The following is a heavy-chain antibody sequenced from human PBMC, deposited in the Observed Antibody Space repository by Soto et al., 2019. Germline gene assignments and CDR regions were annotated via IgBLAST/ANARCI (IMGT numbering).Heavy chain of an antibody. V-gene: IGHV4-59*01. Sequence: PSETLSLTCTVSGGSISSYYWSWIRQPPGKGLEWIGYIYYSGSTNYNPSLKSRVTISVDTSKKQFSLKLSSVTAADTAVYYCARDLSGGYYCFDPWGQGTLDTVSS. CDR3: ARDLSGGYYCFDP. D-gene: IGHD3-22*01. CDR2: IYYSGST. CDR1: GGSISSYY. J-gene: IGHJ5*02.